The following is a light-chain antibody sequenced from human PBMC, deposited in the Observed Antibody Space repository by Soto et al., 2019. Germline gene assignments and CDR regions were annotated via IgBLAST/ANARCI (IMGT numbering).Light chain of an antibody. Sequence: EIVLTQSPATLSLSPGERATLSCRASQSVRSYLAWYQQKPGQAPRLLIYDASSRATGIPARFSGSGSGTDFPLTISSLEAEDFAVYYCQQRSNWPLFTCGPGTKVDIK. V-gene: IGKV3-11*01. CDR1: QSVRSY. J-gene: IGKJ3*01. CDR3: QQRSNWPLFT. CDR2: DAS.